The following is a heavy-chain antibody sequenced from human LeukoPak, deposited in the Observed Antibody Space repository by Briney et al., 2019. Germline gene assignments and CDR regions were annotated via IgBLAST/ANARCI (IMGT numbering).Heavy chain of an antibody. V-gene: IGHV1-18*01. CDR1: GYTFTSYG. CDR3: ARSGCSSTSCHYNWFDP. D-gene: IGHD2-2*01. Sequence: ASVKVSCKASGYTFTSYGISWVRQTPGQGLEWMGWISAYNGNTNYAQKLQGRVTMTTDTSTSTAYMELRSLRSDDTAVYYCARSGCSSTSCHYNWFDPWGQGTLVSVSS. CDR2: ISAYNGNT. J-gene: IGHJ5*02.